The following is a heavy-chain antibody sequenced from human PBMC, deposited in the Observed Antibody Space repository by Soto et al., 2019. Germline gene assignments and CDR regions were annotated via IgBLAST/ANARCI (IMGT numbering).Heavy chain of an antibody. V-gene: IGHV3-33*01. CDR1: GFTFSSYG. J-gene: IGHJ6*02. D-gene: IGHD3-10*01. CDR3: ARDRVVSYYGSGSYYYYGMDV. CDR2: IWYDGSNK. Sequence: GGSLRLSCAASGFTFSSYGMHWVRQAPGKGLEWVAVIWYDGSNKYYADSVKGRFTISRDNSKNTLYLQMNSLRAEDTAVYYCARDRVVSYYGSGSYYYYGMDVWGQGTTVTVSS.